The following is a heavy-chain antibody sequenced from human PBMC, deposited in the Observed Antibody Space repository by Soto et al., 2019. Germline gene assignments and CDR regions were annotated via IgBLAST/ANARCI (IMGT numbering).Heavy chain of an antibody. D-gene: IGHD1-26*01. CDR3: AKVGGWELDY. CDR2: ISYDGINK. J-gene: IGHJ4*02. CDR1: GFPFSSFA. V-gene: IGHV3-30*18. Sequence: QVQLVESGGGVAQPGRSLRLSCAASGFPFSSFAMHWFRQAPGKGLEWVAVISYDGINKYYADSVKGRFTISRDNSKNTLYLQMNSLRAEDTAVYYCAKVGGWELDYWGQGTLVTVSS.